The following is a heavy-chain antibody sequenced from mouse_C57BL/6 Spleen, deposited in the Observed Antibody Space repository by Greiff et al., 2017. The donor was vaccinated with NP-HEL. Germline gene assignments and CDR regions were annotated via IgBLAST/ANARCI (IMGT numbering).Heavy chain of an antibody. J-gene: IGHJ4*01. V-gene: IGHV3-6*01. CDR1: GYSITSGYY. D-gene: IGHD1-1*01. CDR2: ISYDGSN. CDR3: ARDAPYYYGSSPHAMDY. Sequence: EVKLQESGPGLVKPSQSLSLTCSVTGYSITSGYYWNWIRQFPGNKLEWMGYISYDGSNNYNPSLKNRISITRDTSKNQFFLKLNSVTTEDTATYYCARDAPYYYGSSPHAMDYWGQGTSVTVSS.